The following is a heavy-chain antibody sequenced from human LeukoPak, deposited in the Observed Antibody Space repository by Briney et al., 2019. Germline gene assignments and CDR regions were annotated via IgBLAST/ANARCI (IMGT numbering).Heavy chain of an antibody. CDR1: GFTFSNYW. D-gene: IGHD3-22*01. CDR2: IYHSGKT. J-gene: IGHJ4*02. V-gene: IGHV4-4*02. Sequence: GSLRLSCAASGFTFSNYWMSWVRQPPGKGLEWIGEIYHSGKTNYNPSLKSRVTISVDKSKNQISLKLSSVTAADTAVYYCARDAYDSSGYSFDYWGQGTLVTVSS. CDR3: ARDAYDSSGYSFDY.